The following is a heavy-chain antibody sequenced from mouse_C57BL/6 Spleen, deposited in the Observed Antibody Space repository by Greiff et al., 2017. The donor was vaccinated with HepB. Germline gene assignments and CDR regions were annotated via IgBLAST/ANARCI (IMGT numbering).Heavy chain of an antibody. CDR1: GYTFTDYY. D-gene: IGHD2-4*01. CDR3: ARPYDYDGFDY. Sequence: EVQLQQSGPVLVKPGASVKMSCKASGYTFTDYYMNWVKQSHGKSLEWIGVINPYNGGTSYNQKFKGKATLTVDKSSSTAYMELNSLTSEDSAVYYCARPYDYDGFDYWGQGTTLTVSS. J-gene: IGHJ2*01. CDR2: INPYNGGT. V-gene: IGHV1-19*01.